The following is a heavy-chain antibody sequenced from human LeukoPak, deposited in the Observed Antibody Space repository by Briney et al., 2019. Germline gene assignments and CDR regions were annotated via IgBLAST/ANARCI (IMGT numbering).Heavy chain of an antibody. D-gene: IGHD3-22*01. CDR3: ARLAYDSSGYYDYYFDY. CDR2: IYYSGST. J-gene: IGHJ4*02. CDR1: GGSISSYY. V-gene: IGHV4-59*01. Sequence: SETLSLTCTVSGGSISSYYWSWIRQPPGKGLEWIRYIYYSGSTNYNPSLKSRVTISVDTSKNQFSLKLSSVSAADTTVYYCARLAYDSSGYYDYYFDYWGQGTLVTVSS.